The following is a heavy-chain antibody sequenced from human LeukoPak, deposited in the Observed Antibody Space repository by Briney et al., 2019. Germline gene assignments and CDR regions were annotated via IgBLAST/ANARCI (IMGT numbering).Heavy chain of an antibody. CDR2: ISYDESNK. D-gene: IGHD3-3*01. V-gene: IGHV3-30*03. J-gene: IGHJ4*02. CDR1: GFTFSNYG. CDR3: ARSPTPPYYDFWSGYYFDY. Sequence: GRSLRLSCAASGFTFSNYGMHWVRQAPGKGLEWVAVISYDESNKYYGDSVKGRFTISRDNSKNTLYLQMNSLRAEDTAVYYCARSPTPPYYDFWSGYYFDYWGQGTLVTVSS.